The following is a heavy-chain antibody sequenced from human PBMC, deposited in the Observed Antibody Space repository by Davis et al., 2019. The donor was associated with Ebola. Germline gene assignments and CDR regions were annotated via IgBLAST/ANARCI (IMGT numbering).Heavy chain of an antibody. CDR1: GGSISKYL. CDR2: IYYNGNT. D-gene: IGHD6-19*01. CDR3: ARVGSGSLFFYYGMDV. J-gene: IGHJ6*04. Sequence: SETLSLTCTVSGGSISKYLWTWIRQAPGKGLEWIGDIYYNGNTNYNPSLKSRVTLSVDTARNQFSLKVTSVTTPDTAVYYCARVGSGSLFFYYGMDVWGKGTTVTVSS. V-gene: IGHV4-59*01.